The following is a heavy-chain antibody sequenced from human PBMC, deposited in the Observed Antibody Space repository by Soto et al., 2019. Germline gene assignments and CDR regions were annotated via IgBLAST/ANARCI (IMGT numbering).Heavy chain of an antibody. Sequence: QVQLQESGPGLVKPSETLSLTCTVSGGSISSYYWSWIRQPPGKGLEWIGYIYYSGSTNYNPSLKSRGTISVDTSKNQVSLKLSAVTAADTAVDYGARLRHDYYYYGMDVWGQGTTVTVSS. CDR3: ARLRHDYYYYGMDV. CDR2: IYYSGST. D-gene: IGHD4-17*01. V-gene: IGHV4-59*08. CDR1: GGSISSYY. J-gene: IGHJ6*02.